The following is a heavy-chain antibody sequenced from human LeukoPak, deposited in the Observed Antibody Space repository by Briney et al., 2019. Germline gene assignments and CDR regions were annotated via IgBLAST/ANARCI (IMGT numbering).Heavy chain of an antibody. CDR2: MSYSGRT. D-gene: IGHD1-1*01. CDR3: ARPVPSRLGWFDP. V-gene: IGHV4-39*07. Sequence: PSETLSLTCTVSGGSISISNYYWGWIRQPPGKGLEWIGSMSYSGRTYYNPSLKTRVTVSLDTSKNQFSLNLISVTAADTAVYYCARPVPSRLGWFDPWGQGTLVTVSS. CDR1: GGSISISNYY. J-gene: IGHJ5*02.